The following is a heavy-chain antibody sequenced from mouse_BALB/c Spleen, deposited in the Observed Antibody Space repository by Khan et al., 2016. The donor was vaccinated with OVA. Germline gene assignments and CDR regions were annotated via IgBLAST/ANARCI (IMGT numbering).Heavy chain of an antibody. Sequence: EVELGEPGGGLVKPGGSLKLSCAASGFTFSNYAMSWVRQTPEKRLEWVASISSGGDTYYPDSVKGRVTFSRDDARNILYLQMSSPRSEDTAMYYCARGDYYVSNYFDYWGQGTTLTVS. CDR1: GFTFSNYA. CDR3: ARGDYYVSNYFDY. CDR2: ISSGGDT. D-gene: IGHD1-1*01. J-gene: IGHJ2*01. V-gene: IGHV5-6-5*01.